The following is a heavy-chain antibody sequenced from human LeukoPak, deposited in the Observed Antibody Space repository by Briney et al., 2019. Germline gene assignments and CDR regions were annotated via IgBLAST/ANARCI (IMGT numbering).Heavy chain of an antibody. CDR2: LNPSGGSS. CDR1: GYIVTSYY. CDR3: ARDEGRDGYNSNFGLGD. D-gene: IGHD5-24*01. V-gene: IGHV1-46*01. J-gene: IGHJ4*02. Sequence: ASVKVSCKASGYIVTSYYMHWVRQAPGQGLEWMGILNPSGGSSNYAQKFQGRVTLTRATSTSTAYMELSSLRSEDTAVYYCARDEGRDGYNSNFGLGDWGQGTLVTVSS.